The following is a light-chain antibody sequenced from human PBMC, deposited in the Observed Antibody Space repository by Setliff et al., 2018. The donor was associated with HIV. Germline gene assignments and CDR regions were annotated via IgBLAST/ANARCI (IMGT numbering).Light chain of an antibody. J-gene: IGLJ1*01. V-gene: IGLV2-11*01. Sequence: QSALAQPRSVSGSPGQSVTNSCTGTSSDVGGYNYVSWYQQHPGKAPKLMIHDVSKRPSGVPDRFSGSKSGNTASLTISGLQAEDEADYYCCSYAGSYTYVFGTGTKVTVL. CDR2: DVS. CDR1: SSDVGGYNY. CDR3: CSYAGSYTYV.